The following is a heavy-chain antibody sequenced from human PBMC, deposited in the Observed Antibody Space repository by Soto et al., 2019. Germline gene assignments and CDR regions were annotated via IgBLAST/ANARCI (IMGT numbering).Heavy chain of an antibody. CDR3: AREGFGSGGGYFDY. Sequence: EVQLVESGGGLVKPGGYLRLSFAASEFTLSIYSMNCVRQAPGKGLERVSSISSSSRSKYYADTVKGRFTISRDNAKSSLYLQMTRLRAEDTAVYYCAREGFGSGGGYFDYWGRGALVTVSS. V-gene: IGHV3-21*01. J-gene: IGHJ4*02. D-gene: IGHD3-10*01. CDR1: EFTLSIYS. CDR2: ISSSSRSK.